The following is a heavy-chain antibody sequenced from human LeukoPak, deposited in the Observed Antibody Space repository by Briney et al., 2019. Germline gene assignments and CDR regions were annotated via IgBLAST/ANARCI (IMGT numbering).Heavy chain of an antibody. CDR3: ARDGPRTGTQDYYYYYYYMDV. V-gene: IGHV1-2*02. Sequence: ASVKVSCKASGYTFTGYYMHWVRQAPGQGLEWMGWINPNSGGTNYAQKFQGRVTMTRDTSISTAYMELSRLRSDDTAVYYCARDGPRTGTQDYYYYYYYMDVWGKGTTVTVSS. D-gene: IGHD1-1*01. CDR2: INPNSGGT. CDR1: GYTFTGYY. J-gene: IGHJ6*03.